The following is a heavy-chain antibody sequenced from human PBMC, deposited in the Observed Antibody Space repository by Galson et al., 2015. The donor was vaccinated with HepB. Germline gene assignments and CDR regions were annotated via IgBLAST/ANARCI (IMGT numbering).Heavy chain of an antibody. V-gene: IGHV3-30*04. CDR1: GFTFSSYA. CDR2: ISYDGSNK. D-gene: IGHD1-1*01. J-gene: IGHJ3*02. CDR3: AREKTVQLERQEAFDI. Sequence: SLRLSCAASGFTFSSYAMHWVRQAPGKGLEWVAVISYDGSNKYYADSVKGRFTISRDNSKNTLYLQMNSLRAEDTAVYHCAREKTVQLERQEAFDIWGQGTMVTVSS.